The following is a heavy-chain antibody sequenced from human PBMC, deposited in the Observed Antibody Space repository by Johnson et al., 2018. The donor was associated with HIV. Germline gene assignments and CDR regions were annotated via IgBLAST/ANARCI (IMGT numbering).Heavy chain of an antibody. V-gene: IGHV3-30*19. CDR1: GFTFSSYG. D-gene: IGHD1-26*01. CDR2: IWYDGSNK. Sequence: QEQLVESGGGVVQPGRSLRLSCAASGFTFSSYGMHWVRQAPGKGLEWVAVIWYDGSNKYYADSVKGRFTISRDNSKNTLYLQMGSLRAEDMAVYYCAREGLIVGATLGALDIWGQGTMVT. J-gene: IGHJ3*02. CDR3: AREGLIVGATLGALDI.